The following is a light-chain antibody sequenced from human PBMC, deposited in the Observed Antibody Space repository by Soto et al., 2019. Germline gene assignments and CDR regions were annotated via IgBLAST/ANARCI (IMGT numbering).Light chain of an antibody. Sequence: QSVLTQPASVSGSPGQSITISCTGSSSDVGGFSLVSWYQQYPGKAPQLIIYDVSNRPSGVSNRFSGSKSGNTASLTISGLQAEGEADYYCTSYRSSSTLGVFGTGTKVTVL. J-gene: IGLJ1*01. CDR1: SSDVGGFSL. CDR2: DVS. V-gene: IGLV2-14*01. CDR3: TSYRSSSTLGV.